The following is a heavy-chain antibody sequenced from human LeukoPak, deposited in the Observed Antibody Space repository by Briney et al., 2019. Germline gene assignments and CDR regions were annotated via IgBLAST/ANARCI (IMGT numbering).Heavy chain of an antibody. V-gene: IGHV3-21*01. CDR3: ARDQIQGFFDL. CDR2: ISSSSSYI. Sequence: PGGSLRLSCAASGFTFSSYSMNWVRRAPGKGLEWVSSISSSSSYIYYADSVKGRFTISRDNAKNSLYLHMNSLRAEHTAVYYSARDQIQGFFDLGSGRTLVTVP. J-gene: IGHJ2*01. CDR1: GFTFSSYS.